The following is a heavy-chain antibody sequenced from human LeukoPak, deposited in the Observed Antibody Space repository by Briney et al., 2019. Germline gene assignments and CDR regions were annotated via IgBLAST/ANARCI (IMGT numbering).Heavy chain of an antibody. V-gene: IGHV3-30*04. CDR1: GFPLCNYA. CDR3: ARETSQDYFDS. Sequence: GGALRLPCSASGFPLCNYAMSWVPQAPGKGLEWVAVISYDGSNKYYADSVKGRFTISRDNAKNTLYVQMNSLRAEDTAVYYCARETSQDYFDSWGQGTLVTVSS. CDR2: ISYDGSNK. J-gene: IGHJ4*02.